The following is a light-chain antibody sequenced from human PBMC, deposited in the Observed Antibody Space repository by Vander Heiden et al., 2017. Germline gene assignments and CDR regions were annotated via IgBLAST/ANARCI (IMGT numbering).Light chain of an antibody. CDR3: QQYGGSFS. J-gene: IGKJ3*01. Sequence: IVLTQSPGTLSLSPGESATLSCRASQSVSSSKLAWYRQKPGQAPRLLIYDASRRATGIPDRFSGSGSGTDFTLTISRVETGDFAVYFCQQYGGSFSFGPGTRVD. CDR2: DAS. V-gene: IGKV3-20*01. CDR1: QSVSSSK.